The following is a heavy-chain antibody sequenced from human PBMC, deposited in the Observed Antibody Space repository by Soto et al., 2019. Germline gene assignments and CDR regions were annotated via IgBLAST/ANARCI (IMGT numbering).Heavy chain of an antibody. CDR3: ARGGITIFGVVTNDAFDI. D-gene: IGHD3-3*01. V-gene: IGHV3-74*01. CDR2: INSDGSST. CDR1: GFTFSSYW. J-gene: IGHJ3*02. Sequence: GGSLRLSCAASGFTFSSYWMHWVRQAPGKGLVWVSRINSDGSSTSYADSVKGRFTISRDNAKNTLYLQMNSLRAEDTAVYYCARGGITIFGVVTNDAFDIWGQGTMVTVSS.